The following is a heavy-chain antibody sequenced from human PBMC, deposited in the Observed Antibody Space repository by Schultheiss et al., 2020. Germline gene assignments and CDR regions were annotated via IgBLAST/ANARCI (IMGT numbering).Heavy chain of an antibody. V-gene: IGHV7-4-1*01. CDR2: INTNTGNP. CDR3: ARDDYGALYYYYYGMDV. J-gene: IGHJ6*02. D-gene: IGHD4-17*01. CDR1: GYTFTSYA. Sequence: ASVKVSGKASGYTFTSYAMNWVRQAPGQGLEWMGWINTNTGNPTYAQGFTGRFVFSLDTSVSTAYLQICSLKAEDTAVYYCARDDYGALYYYYYGMDVWGQGTTVTVSS.